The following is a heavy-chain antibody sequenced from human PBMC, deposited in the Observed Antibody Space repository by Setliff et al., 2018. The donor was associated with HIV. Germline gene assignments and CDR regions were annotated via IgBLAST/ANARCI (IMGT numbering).Heavy chain of an antibody. J-gene: IGHJ4*02. CDR3: ARGKTWLRFLDY. Sequence: SVKVSCKASGGTFSLYAINWVRQAPGQGLEWMGGIIPIFNTANYAQKFQGRVTVTMDTSTSTAYMELRSLKSDDTAVYYCARGKTWLRFLDYWGQGTLVTVSS. CDR2: IIPIFNTA. D-gene: IGHD5-12*01. V-gene: IGHV1-69*05. CDR1: GGTFSLYA.